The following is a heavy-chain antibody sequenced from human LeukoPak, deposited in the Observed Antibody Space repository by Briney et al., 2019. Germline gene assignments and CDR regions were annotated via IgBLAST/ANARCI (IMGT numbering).Heavy chain of an antibody. CDR2: IYYSGST. J-gene: IGHJ5*02. CDR3: ARHHVDPVGATSYNWFDP. V-gene: IGHV4-39*01. D-gene: IGHD1-26*01. Sequence: SETLSLTCTVSGGSISSSSYYWGWIRQPPGKGLEWIGSIYYSGSTYYNPPLKSRVTISVDTSKNQFSLKLSSVTAADTAVYYCARHHVDPVGATSYNWFDPWGQGTLVTVSS. CDR1: GGSISSSSYY.